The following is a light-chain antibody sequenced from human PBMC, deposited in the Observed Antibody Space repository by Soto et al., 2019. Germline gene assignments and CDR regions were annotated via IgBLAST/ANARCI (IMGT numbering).Light chain of an antibody. CDR2: AAS. V-gene: IGKV1-9*01. Sequence: DIHMTQSPSTLTASVGDRVTITCRASQGISSYLAWYQQKPGKAPKLLIYAASALQSGVPSRFSGAGSGTDFTLTISSLQPEDFAVYYCQQTNIFPVAFGQGTRLEIK. CDR3: QQTNIFPVA. CDR1: QGISSY. J-gene: IGKJ5*01.